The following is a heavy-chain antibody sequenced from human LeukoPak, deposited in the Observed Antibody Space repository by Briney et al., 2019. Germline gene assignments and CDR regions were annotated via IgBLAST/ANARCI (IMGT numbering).Heavy chain of an antibody. J-gene: IGHJ4*02. CDR3: ARLYYDILTGYRPIDY. D-gene: IGHD3-9*01. Sequence: SETLSLTCTVSGVSISSSSYYWGWIRQPPENGLEWIGSIYYSGSTYYNPSLKSRVTISVDTSKNQFSLKLSSVTAADTAVYYCARLYYDILTGYRPIDYWGQGTLVTVS. V-gene: IGHV4-39*01. CDR2: IYYSGST. CDR1: GVSISSSSYY.